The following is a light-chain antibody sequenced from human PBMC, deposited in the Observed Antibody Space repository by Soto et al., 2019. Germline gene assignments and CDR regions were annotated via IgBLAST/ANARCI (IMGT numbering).Light chain of an antibody. CDR1: QDISSY. CDR3: QQYYEFPLT. J-gene: IGKJ4*01. CDR2: VAS. V-gene: IGKV1-8*01. Sequence: AIRRTQSPSSLSASPGDRVTITCRASQDISSYLAWYQQKPGKAPNLLIYVASTLQSGVPSRFSGSGSGTDFTLTISRLQSEDFATYYCQQYYEFPLTFGGGTKVDIK.